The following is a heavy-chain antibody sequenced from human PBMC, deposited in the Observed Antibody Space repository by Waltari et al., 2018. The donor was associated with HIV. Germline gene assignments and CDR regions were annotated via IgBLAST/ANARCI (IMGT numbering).Heavy chain of an antibody. CDR2: ISSSSSYI. Sequence: EVQLVESGGGLVKPGGALSLSCAASGLTFGSTPMNWIRQAAGKRLGVVSSISSSSSYIDNEDSAKCRFTLSRDNANNSLYLQMNIRRAEDTAVDDCARKQIPGNDPAGIYYYGMDVWGQGTTVTVSS. CDR1: GLTFGSTP. J-gene: IGHJ6*02. D-gene: IGHD3-10*01. V-gene: IGHV3-21*01. CDR3: ARKQIPGNDPAGIYYYGMDV.